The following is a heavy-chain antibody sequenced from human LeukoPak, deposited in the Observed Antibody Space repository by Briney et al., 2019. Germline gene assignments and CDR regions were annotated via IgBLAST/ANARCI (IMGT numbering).Heavy chain of an antibody. CDR3: ARARDSSSWFYYYYYMDV. J-gene: IGHJ6*03. CDR1: GFTFSSYW. CDR2: IKQDGSEK. V-gene: IGHV3-7*01. D-gene: IGHD6-13*01. Sequence: GGSLRLSCAASGFTFSSYWMSWVRQAPGKGLEWVANIKQDGSEKYYVDSVKGRFTISRDNAKNSLYLQMNSLRAEDTAVYYCARARDSSSWFYYYYYMDVWGKGTTVTISS.